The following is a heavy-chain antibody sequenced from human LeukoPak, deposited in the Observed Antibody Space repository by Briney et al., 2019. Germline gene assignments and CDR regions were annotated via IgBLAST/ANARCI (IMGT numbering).Heavy chain of an antibody. Sequence: PSETLSLTCAVYGGSSSGCYWSWIRQPPGKGLEWIGEINHSGSTNYNPSLESRVTISVDTPKNQFSLKLSSVTAADTAVYYCARVSGFYYYGSGTANYYYYGMDVWGQGTTVTVSS. D-gene: IGHD3-10*01. J-gene: IGHJ6*02. CDR3: ARVSGFYYYGSGTANYYYYGMDV. CDR1: GGSSSGCY. V-gene: IGHV4-34*01. CDR2: INHSGST.